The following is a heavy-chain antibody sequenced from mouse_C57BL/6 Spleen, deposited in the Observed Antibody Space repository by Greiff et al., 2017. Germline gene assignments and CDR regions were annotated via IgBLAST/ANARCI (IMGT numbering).Heavy chain of an antibody. J-gene: IGHJ3*01. CDR1: GYTFTSYW. Sequence: QVQLKQPGTELVKPGASVKLSCKASGYTFTSYWMHWVKQRPGQGLEWIGNINPSNGGTNYNEKFKSKATLTVDKSSSTAYMQLSSLTSEDSAVYYCAEGSYGNFWFAYWGQGTLVTVSA. V-gene: IGHV1-53*01. D-gene: IGHD2-1*01. CDR3: AEGSYGNFWFAY. CDR2: INPSNGGT.